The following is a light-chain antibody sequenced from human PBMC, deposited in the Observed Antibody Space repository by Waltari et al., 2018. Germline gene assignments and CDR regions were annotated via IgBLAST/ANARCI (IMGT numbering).Light chain of an antibody. Sequence: QSALTQPASVSGSPGQSITISCSGTDSDVGAYDFVSWYQQHPGKAPHLIIYAVSNRPSVISNRFSASKAGNTASLTISWLQAEDEADYYCSSYTTSSAPGVFGTGTRVTVL. CDR2: AVS. CDR3: SSYTTSSAPGV. J-gene: IGLJ1*01. CDR1: DSDVGAYDF. V-gene: IGLV2-14*01.